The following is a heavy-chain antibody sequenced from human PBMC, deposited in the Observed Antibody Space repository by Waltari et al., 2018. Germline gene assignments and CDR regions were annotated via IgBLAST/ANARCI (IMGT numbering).Heavy chain of an antibody. CDR3: AKDQEVAGYYFDY. D-gene: IGHD6-19*01. Sequence: EVQLVESGGGLVQPGGSLRLSCAASGFTFSSYAMSWVRQTPGKGLEGVSGISGSGGSTYYADSVKGRFTISRDNSKNTLYLQMNSLRAEDTAVYYCAKDQEVAGYYFDYWGQGTLVTVSS. J-gene: IGHJ4*02. V-gene: IGHV3-23*04. CDR1: GFTFSSYA. CDR2: ISGSGGST.